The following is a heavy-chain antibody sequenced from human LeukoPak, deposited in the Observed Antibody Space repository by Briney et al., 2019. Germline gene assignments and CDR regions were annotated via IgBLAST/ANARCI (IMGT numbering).Heavy chain of an antibody. CDR1: GYTFTSYY. CDR3: ARDPYSYYYGMDV. J-gene: IGHJ6*02. V-gene: IGHV1-46*01. Sequence: VASVTVSCKASGYTFTSYYMHWVRQAPGQGLEWMGIINPGGGSTSYAQKFQGRVTMTRDTSTSTVYMELSSLRSEDTAVYYCARDPYSYYYGMDVWGQGTTVTVSS. CDR2: INPGGGST.